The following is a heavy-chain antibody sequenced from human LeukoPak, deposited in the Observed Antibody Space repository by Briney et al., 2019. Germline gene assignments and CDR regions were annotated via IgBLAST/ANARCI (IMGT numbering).Heavy chain of an antibody. D-gene: IGHD3-22*01. J-gene: IGHJ6*03. V-gene: IGHV1-69*05. Sequence: ASVKVSCKASGGTFSSYAISWVRQAPGQGLEWMGGIIPIFGTANYAQKFQGRVTITTDGSTSTAYMELSSLRSEDTAVYYCARGLDSSGYYDYYYYYMDVWGKGTTVTVSS. CDR1: GGTFSSYA. CDR2: IIPIFGTA. CDR3: ARGLDSSGYYDYYYYYMDV.